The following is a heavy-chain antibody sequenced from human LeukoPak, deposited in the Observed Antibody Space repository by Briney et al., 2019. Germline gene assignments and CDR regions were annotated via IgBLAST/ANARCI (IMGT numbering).Heavy chain of an antibody. D-gene: IGHD3-22*01. J-gene: IGHJ4*02. CDR2: ITPIFGTA. CDR3: AREWGLESSGYYYAY. CDR1: GGTFSRFT. V-gene: IGHV1-69*01. Sequence: SVKVSCKASGGTFSRFTISWVRQAPGQGFEWMGGITPIFGTANFAQKFQGRVSITADESTSTAFMELSGLRSEDTAAYYCAREWGLESSGYYYAYWGQGTLVTVSS.